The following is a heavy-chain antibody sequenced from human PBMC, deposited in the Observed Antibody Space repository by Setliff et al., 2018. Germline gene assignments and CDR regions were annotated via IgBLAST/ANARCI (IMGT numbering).Heavy chain of an antibody. CDR1: GGSFSGYY. V-gene: IGHV4-59*01. CDR3: ARVGGADYYDSSGYYFLKQYYFDY. J-gene: IGHJ4*02. CDR2: IYYSGST. D-gene: IGHD3-22*01. Sequence: SETLSLTCAVYGGSFSGYYWSWIRQPPGKGLEWIGYIYYSGSTNYNPSLKSRVTISVDTSKNQFSLKLSSVTAADTAVYYCARVGGADYYDSSGYYFLKQYYFDYWGQGTLVTVSS.